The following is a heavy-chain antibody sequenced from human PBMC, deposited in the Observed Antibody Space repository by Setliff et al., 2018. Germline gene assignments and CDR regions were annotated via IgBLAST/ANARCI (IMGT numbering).Heavy chain of an antibody. Sequence: SETLSLTCRVSGYSIGRDYFWAWVRQPPGKGLEWVATIKHGGTTYCNPSLRSRVIISVDASKNAFSLRLNSVTAADTAVFYCARHAITSGGRPDYFDNWGPGTLVTVSS. V-gene: IGHV4-38-2*01. CDR2: IKHGGTT. J-gene: IGHJ4*02. D-gene: IGHD2-8*01. CDR3: ARHAITSGGRPDYFDN. CDR1: GYSIGRDYF.